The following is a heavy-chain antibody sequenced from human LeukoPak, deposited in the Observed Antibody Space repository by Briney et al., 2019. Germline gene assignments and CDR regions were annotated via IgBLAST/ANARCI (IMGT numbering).Heavy chain of an antibody. D-gene: IGHD3-3*01. CDR2: IRNDGSNK. J-gene: IGHJ4*02. CDR1: GFTFSSYG. Sequence: GGSLRLSCAASGFTFSSYGMHWVRQAPGKGLEWVAFIRNDGSNKSYADSVKGRVTISTDNSKNTLYLQMNSLRAEDTAVYYCAGRITIFGVAARHDYWGQGTLVTVSS. CDR3: AGRITIFGVAARHDY. V-gene: IGHV3-30*02.